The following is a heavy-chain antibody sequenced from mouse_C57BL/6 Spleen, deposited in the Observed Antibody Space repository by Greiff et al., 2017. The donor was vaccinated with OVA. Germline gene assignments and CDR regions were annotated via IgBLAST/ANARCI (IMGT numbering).Heavy chain of an antibody. V-gene: IGHV1-64*01. CDR2: IHPNSGST. Sequence: QVQLKQSGAELVKPGASVKLSCKASGYTFTSYWMHWVKQRPGQGLEWIGMIHPNSGSTNYNEKFKSKATLTVDKSSSTAYMQLSSLTSEDSAVYYCARGTYYSPGDYWGQGTTLTVSS. CDR1: GYTFTSYW. D-gene: IGHD2-12*01. J-gene: IGHJ2*01. CDR3: ARGTYYSPGDY.